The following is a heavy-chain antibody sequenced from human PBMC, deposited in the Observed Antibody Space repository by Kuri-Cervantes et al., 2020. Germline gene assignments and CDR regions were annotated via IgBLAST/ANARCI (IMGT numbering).Heavy chain of an antibody. Sequence: ASVKVSCKASGYTFTSYAMHWVRQAPGQRLEWMGWINPNSGGTNYAQKFQGRVTITTDESTSTAYMELSSLRSEDTAVYYCARICGSSSSCFSGAFDIWGQGTMVTVSS. D-gene: IGHD6-6*01. CDR3: ARICGSSSSCFSGAFDI. V-gene: IGHV1-3*01. CDR1: GYTFTSYA. CDR2: INPNSGGT. J-gene: IGHJ3*02.